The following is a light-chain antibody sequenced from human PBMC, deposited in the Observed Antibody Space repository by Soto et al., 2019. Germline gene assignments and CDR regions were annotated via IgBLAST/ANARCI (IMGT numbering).Light chain of an antibody. CDR3: SSYTSNSTWV. J-gene: IGLJ2*01. Sequence: QSALTHPASVSGSPGQSITISCSGTSSDVGGYNYVSWYQQHPGKAPKLMIYDVSNRPSGVSNRFSGSKSGNTASLTISGLQAEDEADYYCSSYTSNSTWVFGGGTKVTVL. CDR2: DVS. CDR1: SSDVGGYNY. V-gene: IGLV2-14*03.